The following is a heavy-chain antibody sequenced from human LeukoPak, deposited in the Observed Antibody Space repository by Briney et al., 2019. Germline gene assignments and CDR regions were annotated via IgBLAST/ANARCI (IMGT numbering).Heavy chain of an antibody. Sequence: PGGSLRLSCAASGFTFSSYWMSWVRQAPGKGLEWVANIKHDGSEKYYVDSVKGRFTISRDNAMNSLNLQMNSLRAEDTAVYYCASLFSFLEWQTPNYFDYWGQGTLVTVSS. CDR2: IKHDGSEK. CDR1: GFTFSSYW. V-gene: IGHV3-7*01. D-gene: IGHD3-3*01. CDR3: ASLFSFLEWQTPNYFDY. J-gene: IGHJ4*02.